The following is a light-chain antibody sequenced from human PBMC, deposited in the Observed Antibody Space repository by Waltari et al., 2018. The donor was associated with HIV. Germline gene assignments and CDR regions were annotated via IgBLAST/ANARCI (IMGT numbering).Light chain of an antibody. CDR2: EVS. Sequence: QSALTQPASVSGSPGQSITISCTGTSSDVGDYNYVSWYQQHPGKAPKLMIYEVSNRPSGVSNRFSGPKSGNTASLTISGLQAEDEADYYCSSYTSSSTLEGVFGGGTKLTVL. CDR3: SSYTSSSTLEGV. J-gene: IGLJ2*01. V-gene: IGLV2-14*01. CDR1: SSDVGDYNY.